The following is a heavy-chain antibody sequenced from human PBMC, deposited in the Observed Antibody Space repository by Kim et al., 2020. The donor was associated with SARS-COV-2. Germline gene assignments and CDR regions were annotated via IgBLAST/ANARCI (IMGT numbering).Heavy chain of an antibody. CDR3: AADSSGWYHENYYYYGMDV. V-gene: IGHV1-58*01. J-gene: IGHJ6*02. CDR1: GFTFTSSA. D-gene: IGHD6-19*01. Sequence: VKVSSKASGFTFTSSAVQWVRQARGQRLEWIGWIVVGSGNTNYAQKFQERVTITRDMSTSTAYMELSSLRSEDTAVYYCAADSSGWYHENYYYYGMDVWGQGTTVTVSS. CDR2: IVVGSGNT.